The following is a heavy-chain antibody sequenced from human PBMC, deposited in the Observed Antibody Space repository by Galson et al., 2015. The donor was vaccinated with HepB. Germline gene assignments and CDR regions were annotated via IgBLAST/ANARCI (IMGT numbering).Heavy chain of an antibody. CDR2: TYYRSKWYN. CDR3: ARDQGYYYDSSGYYVDAFDI. Sequence: CAISGDSVSSTSAAWNWIRQSPSRGLEWLGRTYYRSKWYNDYALSVKSRITINPDTSKNQFSLQLNSVTPEDTAVYYCARDQGYYYDSSGYYVDAFDIWGQGTMVTVSS. CDR1: GDSVSSTSAA. J-gene: IGHJ3*02. V-gene: IGHV6-1*01. D-gene: IGHD3-22*01.